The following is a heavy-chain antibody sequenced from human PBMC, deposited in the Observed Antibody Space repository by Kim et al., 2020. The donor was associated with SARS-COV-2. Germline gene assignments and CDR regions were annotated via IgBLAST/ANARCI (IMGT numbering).Heavy chain of an antibody. V-gene: IGHV4-34*01. D-gene: IGHD2-2*01. CDR1: GGSFSGYY. CDR3: ARGRIVPAAMSH. J-gene: IGHJ4*02. CDR2: INHSGST. Sequence: SETLSLTCAVYGGSFSGYYWSWIRQPPGKGLEWIGEINHSGSTNYNPSLKSRVTISVDTSKNQFSLKLSSVTAADTAVYYCARGRIVPAAMSHWGQGTLVTVSS.